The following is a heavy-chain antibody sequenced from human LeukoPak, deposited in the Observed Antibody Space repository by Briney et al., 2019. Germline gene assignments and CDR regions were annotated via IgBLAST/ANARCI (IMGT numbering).Heavy chain of an antibody. D-gene: IGHD6-13*01. Sequence: GGSLRLSCAASGFTFSSYSMNWVRQAPGKGLEWVSSISSSSSYIYYADSVKGRFTISRDNAKNSLYLQMNSLRAEDTAVYYCARDRRRYSSSWYIGDYWGQGTLVTVSS. CDR2: ISSSSSYI. CDR1: GFTFSSYS. CDR3: ARDRRRYSSSWYIGDY. J-gene: IGHJ4*02. V-gene: IGHV3-21*01.